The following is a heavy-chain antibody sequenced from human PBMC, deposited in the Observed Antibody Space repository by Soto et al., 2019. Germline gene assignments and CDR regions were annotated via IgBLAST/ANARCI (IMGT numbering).Heavy chain of an antibody. CDR1: GGSFSGYY. J-gene: IGHJ6*03. D-gene: IGHD2-15*01. V-gene: IGHV4-34*01. CDR2: INHSGST. CDR3: ARSTRYCSGGSCYSGRGYYYYMDV. Sequence: SETLSLTCAVYGGSFSGYYGSWIRQPPGKGLEWIGEINHSGSTNYNPSLKSRVTISVDTSKNQFSLKLSSVTAADTAVYYCARSTRYCSGGSCYSGRGYYYYMDVWGKGTTVTVSS.